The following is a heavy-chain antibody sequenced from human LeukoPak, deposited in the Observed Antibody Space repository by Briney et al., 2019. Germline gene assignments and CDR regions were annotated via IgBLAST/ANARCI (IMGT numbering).Heavy chain of an antibody. CDR3: ARALGDSSGYYPDY. CDR1: GGSFXGYY. J-gene: IGHJ4*02. Sequence: ETLXLTXAXYGGSFXGYYWSWIRQPPGKGLEWIGEINHSGSTNYNPSLKSRVTISVDTSKNQFSLKLSSVTAADTAVYYCARALGDSSGYYPDYWGQGTLVTVSS. D-gene: IGHD3-22*01. V-gene: IGHV4-34*01. CDR2: INHSGST.